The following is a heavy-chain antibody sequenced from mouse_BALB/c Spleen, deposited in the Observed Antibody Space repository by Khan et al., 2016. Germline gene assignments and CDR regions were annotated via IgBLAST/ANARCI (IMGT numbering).Heavy chain of an antibody. Sequence: QIQLVQSGPELKKPGETVKISCKASGYIFTNYGMNWVKQAPGKGLKWMGWINTNTGESIYADDLKGRLAPSLETSASTAYLQINNLKNEDTATCFCASGYNYEHYFDYWGQGTTLPVSS. CDR3: ASGYNYEHYFDY. J-gene: IGHJ2*01. V-gene: IGHV9-3-1*01. D-gene: IGHD1-3*01. CDR2: INTNTGES. CDR1: GYIFTNYG.